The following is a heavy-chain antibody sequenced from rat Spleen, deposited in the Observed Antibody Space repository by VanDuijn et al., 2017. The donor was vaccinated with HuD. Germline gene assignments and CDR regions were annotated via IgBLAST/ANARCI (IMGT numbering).Heavy chain of an antibody. Sequence: QVQLKESGPGLVQPSQTLSLTCTVSGFSLTSNGVSWVRHPPGKSLEWMGRMNYNGDTYYNSALKSRLRISRDTSKSQVFLKMNSLQTEDTAIYYCTRALYNSYCFDNWGQGVMVMVSS. CDR3: TRALYNSYCFDN. J-gene: IGHJ2*01. CDR1: GFSLTSNG. CDR2: MNYNGDT. V-gene: IGHV2S30*01. D-gene: IGHD1-2*01.